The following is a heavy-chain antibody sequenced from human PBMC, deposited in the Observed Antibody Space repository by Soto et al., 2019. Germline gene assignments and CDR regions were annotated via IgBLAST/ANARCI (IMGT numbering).Heavy chain of an antibody. Sequence: GGSLRLSCAASGFTVSSNYMSWVRQAPGKGLEWVSVLFSGGSTYYADSVKGRFIISRDNSKNTVYLQMNSLRAEDTAVYYCVIVGFYYYYMDVWGKGTTVTVSS. J-gene: IGHJ6*03. CDR2: LFSGGST. CDR1: GFTVSSNY. V-gene: IGHV3-66*01. CDR3: VIVGFYYYYMDV.